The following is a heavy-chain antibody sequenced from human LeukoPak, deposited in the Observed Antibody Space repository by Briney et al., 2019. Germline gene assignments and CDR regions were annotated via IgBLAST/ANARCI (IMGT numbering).Heavy chain of an antibody. Sequence: ASVKVSCKASGYTFTGYYMHWVRQAPGQGLEWMGWINPNSGGTNYAQKFQGRVTMTTDTSTSTAYMELRSLRSDDTAVYYCATFSDPIYYDSSNLSDWGQGTLVTVSS. CDR2: INPNSGGT. V-gene: IGHV1-2*02. J-gene: IGHJ4*02. D-gene: IGHD3-22*01. CDR3: ATFSDPIYYDSSNLSD. CDR1: GYTFTGYY.